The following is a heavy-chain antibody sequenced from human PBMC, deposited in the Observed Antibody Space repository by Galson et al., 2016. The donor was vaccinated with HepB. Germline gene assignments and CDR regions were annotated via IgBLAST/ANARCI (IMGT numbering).Heavy chain of an antibody. J-gene: IGHJ5*02. CDR3: ARGSHIIGP. Sequence: SETLSLTCTVSGGSISGYYWSWMRQPPGKGLQWIGYISDSGSTDYNPSLKSRVTISADTSRNQFSLKVRSVTAADTAVYYCARGSHIIGPWGQGTRVTVSS. CDR2: ISDSGST. V-gene: IGHV4-59*01. D-gene: IGHD1-26*01. CDR1: GGSISGYY.